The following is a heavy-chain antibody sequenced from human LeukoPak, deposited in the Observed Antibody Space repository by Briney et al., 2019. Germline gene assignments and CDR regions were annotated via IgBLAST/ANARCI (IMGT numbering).Heavy chain of an antibody. CDR2: ISSSSSYI. J-gene: IGHJ4*02. V-gene: IGHV3-21*01. Sequence: GGSLRLSCAASGFTFSSYSMNWVRQAPGKGLEWVSSISSSSSYIYYADSVKGRFTISRDNAKNSLYLQMNSLRAEDTAIYYCARDPGGSGYSLDSWGQGTLVTVSS. CDR3: ARDPGGSGYSLDS. D-gene: IGHD6-19*01. CDR1: GFTFSSYS.